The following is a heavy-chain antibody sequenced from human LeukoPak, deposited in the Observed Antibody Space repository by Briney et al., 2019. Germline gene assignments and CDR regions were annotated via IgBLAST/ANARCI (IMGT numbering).Heavy chain of an antibody. D-gene: IGHD3-9*01. CDR1: GFTFSSYS. Sequence: PGGSLRLSCAASGFTFSSYSMNWDRQAPGKGLEWVSYISSSSSTIYYADSVKGRFTISRDNAKNSLYLQMNSLRDEDTAVYYCARDRDILTGYHFDYWGQGTLVTVSS. CDR2: ISSSSSTI. V-gene: IGHV3-48*02. J-gene: IGHJ4*02. CDR3: ARDRDILTGYHFDY.